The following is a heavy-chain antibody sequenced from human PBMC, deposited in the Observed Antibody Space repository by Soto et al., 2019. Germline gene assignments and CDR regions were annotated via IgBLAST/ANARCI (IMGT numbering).Heavy chain of an antibody. D-gene: IGHD6-13*01. CDR2: ISHSGST. Sequence: PSETLSLTCAVSGGSISSSEWWTWVRQPPGKGLEWVGEISHSGSTNYKPSLKSRVTMSVDKSTNHFSLNLRSVTAADTAFYYCASRSASGPYWGQGILVTVS. J-gene: IGHJ4*02. CDR3: ASRSASGPY. V-gene: IGHV4-4*02. CDR1: GGSISSSEW.